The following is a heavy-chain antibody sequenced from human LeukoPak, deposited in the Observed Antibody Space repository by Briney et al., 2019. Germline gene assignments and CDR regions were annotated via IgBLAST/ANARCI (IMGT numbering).Heavy chain of an antibody. Sequence: GGSLRLSCAASGFTFSSYAMHWVRQAPGTGLEYVSAISSNGGSTYYANSVKGRFTISRDNSKNTLYLQMGSLRAEDMAVYYCARGRIRADYWGQGTLVTVSS. CDR3: ARGRIRADY. J-gene: IGHJ4*02. CDR2: ISSNGGST. CDR1: GFTFSSYA. V-gene: IGHV3-64*01.